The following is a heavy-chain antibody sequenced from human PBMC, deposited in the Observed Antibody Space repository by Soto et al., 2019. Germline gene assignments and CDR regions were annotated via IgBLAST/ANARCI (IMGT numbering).Heavy chain of an antibody. CDR3: AIGMMLCSNGVCYTPYYYYSMDV. CDR1: GGSISTYY. Sequence: SETLSLTCTVSGGSISTYYWSWIRQPAGKGLEWIGRVYISGSTNHNTSLKSRVTMSVDTSKNQFSLKLSSVTAADTAVYYCAIGMMLCSNGVCYTPYYYYSMDVWGQGATVTVYS. V-gene: IGHV4-4*07. J-gene: IGHJ6*02. D-gene: IGHD2-8*01. CDR2: VYISGST.